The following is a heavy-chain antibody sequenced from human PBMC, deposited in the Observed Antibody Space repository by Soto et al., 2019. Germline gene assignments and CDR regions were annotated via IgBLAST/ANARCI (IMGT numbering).Heavy chain of an antibody. J-gene: IGHJ6*02. CDR3: ARERGVYGSGSYYPPYYYYYGMDV. D-gene: IGHD3-10*01. Sequence: GGSLRLSCAASGFTFSSYGMHWVRQAPGKGLEWVAVIWYDGSNKYYADSVKGRFTISRDNSKNTLYLHMNSLRAEDTAVYYCARERGVYGSGSYYPPYYYYYGMDVWGQGTTVTVSS. CDR1: GFTFSSYG. V-gene: IGHV3-33*01. CDR2: IWYDGSNK.